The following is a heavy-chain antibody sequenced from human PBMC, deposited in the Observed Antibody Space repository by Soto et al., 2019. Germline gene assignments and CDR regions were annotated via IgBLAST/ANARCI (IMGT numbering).Heavy chain of an antibody. CDR3: GHRNGGPFDY. V-gene: IGHV2-5*02. D-gene: IGHD4-17*01. J-gene: IGHJ4*02. Sequence: QITLKESGPTLVRPTQTLTLTCTFSGFSLTTSGEGVGWIRQPPGKALEWLAFIFWDDDKRYSPSLRNRLTITKDTSKNQVVLRLTDVDHMDTATYYCGHRNGGPFDYWGQGALVSVSS. CDR2: IFWDDDK. CDR1: GFSLTTSGEG.